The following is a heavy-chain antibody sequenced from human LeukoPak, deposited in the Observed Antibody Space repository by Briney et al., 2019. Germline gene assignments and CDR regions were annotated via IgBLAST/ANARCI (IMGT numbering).Heavy chain of an antibody. CDR2: IYTSGST. CDR3: AREPLLWFAERRRAFDP. J-gene: IGHJ5*02. D-gene: IGHD3-10*01. V-gene: IGHV4-61*02. CDR1: GGSISSGSYY. Sequence: SQTLSLTCTVSGGSISSGSYYWSWSRQPAGKGLEWIGRIYTSGSTNYNPSLKSRVTISVDTSKSQFSLKLSSVTAADTAVYYCAREPLLWFAERRRAFDPWGQGTLVTVSS.